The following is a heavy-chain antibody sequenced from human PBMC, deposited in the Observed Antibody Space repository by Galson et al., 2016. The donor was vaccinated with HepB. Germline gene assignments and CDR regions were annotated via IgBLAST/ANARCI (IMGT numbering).Heavy chain of an antibody. CDR1: GYTFTAYF. CDR2: VNPSGGAP. CDR3: AREQAETYFFDF. D-gene: IGHD6-19*01. Sequence: SVKVSCKASGYTFTAYFLHWLRLAPGQGPEWLGNVNPSGGAPTYAPNFQGRVTMTGDTSTNTVYMELSSLRSEDTAMYYCAREQAETYFFDFWDQGTLVTVSS. V-gene: IGHV1-46*01. J-gene: IGHJ4*02.